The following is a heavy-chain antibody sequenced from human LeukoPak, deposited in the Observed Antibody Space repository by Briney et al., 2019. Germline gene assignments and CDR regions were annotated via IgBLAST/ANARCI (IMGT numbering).Heavy chain of an antibody. V-gene: IGHV4-4*09. CDR2: IYTSGST. Sequence: SETLSLTCTVSGVSISSYFRSWIRQPPGKGLEWIGYIYTSGSTNYNPSLKSRVTISVDTSKNQFSLKLSSVTAADTAVYYCASHTPPSGRPYYFDYWGQRTLVTVSS. CDR1: GVSISSYF. CDR3: ASHTPPSGRPYYFDY. J-gene: IGHJ4*02. D-gene: IGHD6-19*01.